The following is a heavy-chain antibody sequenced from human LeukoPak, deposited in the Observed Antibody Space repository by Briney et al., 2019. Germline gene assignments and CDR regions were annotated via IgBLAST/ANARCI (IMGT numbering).Heavy chain of an antibody. J-gene: IGHJ4*02. V-gene: IGHV4-34*01. Sequence: PSETLSLTCAVYGGSFSGYYWSWIRQPPGKGLEWIGEINHSGSTNYNPSLKSRVTISVDTSKNQFSLKLSSVTAADTAVYYCARGMLPYYFDYWGQGTLVTVSS. CDR3: ARGMLPYYFDY. CDR1: GGSFSGYY. D-gene: IGHD2-8*01. CDR2: INHSGST.